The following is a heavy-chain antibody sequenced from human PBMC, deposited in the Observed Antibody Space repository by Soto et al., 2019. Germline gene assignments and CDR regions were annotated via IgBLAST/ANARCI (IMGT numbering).Heavy chain of an antibody. Sequence: WGSRRLSCAASGFTFRTAAMTWLRQAPGKGLEGVAAISPSGGDSFYGAAVKGRFPISRANSTNTLFLQIHSLRPEDSALYYYALVFSWLGPGGRG. CDR3: ALVFSWLGP. V-gene: IGHV3-23*01. J-gene: IGHJ2*01. CDR1: GFTFRTAA. D-gene: IGHD3-9*01. CDR2: ISPSGGDS.